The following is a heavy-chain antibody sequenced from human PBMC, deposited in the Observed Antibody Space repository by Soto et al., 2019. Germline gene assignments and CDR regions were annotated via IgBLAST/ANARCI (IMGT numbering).Heavy chain of an antibody. V-gene: IGHV4-59*08. D-gene: IGHD2-15*01. CDR3: ARTARVVKGQWYFDL. Sequence: QVQLQESGPGLVKPSETLSLTCTVSGGSISSYYWSWIRQPPGKGLEWIGYIYYSGSTNYNPSLTSRVTISVDTSKNQFSLKLSSVTAADTAVYYCARTARVVKGQWYFDLWGRGTLVTVSS. CDR1: GGSISSYY. J-gene: IGHJ2*01. CDR2: IYYSGST.